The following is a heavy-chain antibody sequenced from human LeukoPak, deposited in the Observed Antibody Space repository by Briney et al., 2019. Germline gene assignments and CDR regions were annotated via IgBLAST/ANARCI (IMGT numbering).Heavy chain of an antibody. Sequence: GGSLRLSCAASGFTFSSYWMHWVRHAPGKGLVWVSRINSDGSSTSYADSVKGRFTISRDNAKNTLYLQVNSLRAEDTAVYYCARVGPSSDFDYWGQGTLVTVSS. D-gene: IGHD3-22*01. CDR1: GFTFSSYW. CDR3: ARVGPSSDFDY. CDR2: INSDGSST. J-gene: IGHJ4*02. V-gene: IGHV3-74*01.